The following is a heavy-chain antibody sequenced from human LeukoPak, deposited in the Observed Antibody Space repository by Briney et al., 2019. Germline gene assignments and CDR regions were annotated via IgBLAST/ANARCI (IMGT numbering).Heavy chain of an antibody. CDR2: IYYSGST. Sequence: LRLSCAASGFTFSNYEMNWVRQPPGKGLEWIGYIYYSGSTYYNPSLKSRVTISVDTSKNQFSLKLSSVTAAGTAVYYCARDGRDYGDYRSWGQGTLVTVSS. V-gene: IGHV4-30-4*08. CDR1: GFTFSNYE. CDR3: ARDGRDYGDYRS. D-gene: IGHD4-17*01. J-gene: IGHJ4*02.